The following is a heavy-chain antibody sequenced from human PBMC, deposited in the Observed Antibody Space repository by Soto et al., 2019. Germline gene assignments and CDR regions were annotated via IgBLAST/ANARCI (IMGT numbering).Heavy chain of an antibody. CDR1: GYTFISYA. J-gene: IGHJ6*02. CDR2: INAGNGNT. Sequence: GASVKVSCKASGYTFISYAMHWVRQAPGQRLEWMGWINAGNGNTKYSQKFQGRVTITRDTSASTAYMELSSLRSEDTAVYYCARNPNYYYYYGMDVWGQGTTVTVSS. V-gene: IGHV1-3*01. CDR3: ARNPNYYYYYGMDV.